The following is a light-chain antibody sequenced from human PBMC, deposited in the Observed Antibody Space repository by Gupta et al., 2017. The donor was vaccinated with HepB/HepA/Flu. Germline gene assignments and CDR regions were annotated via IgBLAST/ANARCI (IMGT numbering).Light chain of an antibody. Sequence: DIVMTQSPDSLAGSLGERATIDCKSSQNLLYSSNNKNYLAWYQQKPGQPPRLLIYWASTRESGVPDRFRGSGSGTDFTLTISSLQAEDVAVYYCQQYYSSLWTFGRGTKVEIK. V-gene: IGKV4-1*01. CDR1: QNLLYSSNNKNY. CDR2: WAS. J-gene: IGKJ1*01. CDR3: QQYYSSLWT.